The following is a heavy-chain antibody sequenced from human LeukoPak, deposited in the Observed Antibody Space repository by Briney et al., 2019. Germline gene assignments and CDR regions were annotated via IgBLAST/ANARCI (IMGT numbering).Heavy chain of an antibody. CDR2: IYTSGST. J-gene: IGHJ4*02. Sequence: PSETLSLTCTVSGGSISSYYWSWIRQPAGKGLEWIGRIYTSGSTNYNPSLKSRVTMSVDTSKNQFSLKLSSVTAADTAVYYCARGGSGGSSGYWGYYFDYWGQGTLVTVSS. D-gene: IGHD3-22*01. CDR3: ARGGSGGSSGYWGYYFDY. CDR1: GGSISSYY. V-gene: IGHV4-4*07.